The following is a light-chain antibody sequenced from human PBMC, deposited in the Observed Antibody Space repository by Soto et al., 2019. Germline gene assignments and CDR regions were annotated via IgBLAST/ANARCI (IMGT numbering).Light chain of an antibody. CDR3: CSYAGSSYTFSWL. CDR2: EVS. Sequence: QSVLTQPASVSGSPGQSITISCTGTSSDVGTYNLVSWYQQHPGKAPKLIISEVSKRPSGVSNRFSGSKSGNTASLTISGRQAEDEADYYCCSYAGSSYTFSWLFGGGTKVTVL. V-gene: IGLV2-23*02. CDR1: SSDVGTYNL. J-gene: IGLJ3*02.